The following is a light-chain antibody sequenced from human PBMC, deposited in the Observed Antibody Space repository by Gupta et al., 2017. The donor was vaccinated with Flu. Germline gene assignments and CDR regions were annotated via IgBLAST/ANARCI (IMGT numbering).Light chain of an antibody. CDR1: ESLVYSDGDSY. CDR3: MHSTRWPWT. V-gene: IGKV2-30*01. J-gene: IGKJ1*01. Sequence: DAVMTQSPLSLAVTPGLPASISCRSSESLVYSDGDSYVSWFHQRPGQSPRRLIYKAFNRDSGVPDRISGSGSGTDFILKISRVEAEDVGVYYCMHSTRWPWTFGQGTKVEIK. CDR2: KAF.